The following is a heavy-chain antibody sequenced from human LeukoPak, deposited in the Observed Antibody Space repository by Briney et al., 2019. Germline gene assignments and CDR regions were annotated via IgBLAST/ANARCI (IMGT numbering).Heavy chain of an antibody. CDR1: GFTVSSNY. J-gene: IGHJ4*02. V-gene: IGHV3-53*01. CDR3: ATAVTNTRFDY. D-gene: IGHD4-17*01. CDR2: IYSGGST. Sequence: PGGSLRLSCAASGFTVSSNYMSWVRQAPGKGLEWVSVIYSGGSTYYAVSGKGRLTLSRDNSKNTLYLQMNSERGEDTDVYYCATAVTNTRFDYWGQGSLVTVSS.